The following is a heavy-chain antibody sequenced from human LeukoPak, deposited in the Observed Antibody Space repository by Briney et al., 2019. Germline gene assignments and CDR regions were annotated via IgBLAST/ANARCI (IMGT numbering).Heavy chain of an antibody. J-gene: IGHJ4*02. Sequence: GGSLRLSCAASGFTFDDYSMNWVRQAPGKGLEWVSSISSASTYIDYVDSVKGRFTISRDNAKNSLYLQMDSLRADDTAVYFCARDGPRNYVTKSDFWGQGTLVTVSS. CDR2: ISSASTYI. CDR3: ARDGPRNYVTKSDF. CDR1: GFTFDDYS. V-gene: IGHV3-21*01. D-gene: IGHD1-7*01.